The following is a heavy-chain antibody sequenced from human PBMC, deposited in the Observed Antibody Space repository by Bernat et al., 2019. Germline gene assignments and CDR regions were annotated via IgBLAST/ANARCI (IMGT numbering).Heavy chain of an antibody. J-gene: IGHJ5*02. CDR1: GYSFTSYW. D-gene: IGHD4-23*01. CDR2: IDPSDSYT. V-gene: IGHV5-10-1*03. Sequence: EVQLVQSGAEVKKPGESLRISCKGSGYSFTSYWISWVRQMPGKGLEWMGRIDPSDSYTIYSPSFQGHVTISADKSISTAYLQWSSLKASDTAMYYCARQGNSLNWFDPWGQGTLVTVSS. CDR3: ARQGNSLNWFDP.